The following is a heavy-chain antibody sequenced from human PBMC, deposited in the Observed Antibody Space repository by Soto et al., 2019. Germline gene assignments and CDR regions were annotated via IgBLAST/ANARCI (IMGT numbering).Heavy chain of an antibody. V-gene: IGHV3-21*01. CDR3: ARGRGDYGDYVGAFDI. D-gene: IGHD4-17*01. J-gene: IGHJ3*02. CDR2: ISSSSSYI. Sequence: AGGSLRLSCAASGFTFSSYSMNWVRQAPGKGLEWVSSISSSSSYIYYADSVKGRFTISRDNAKNSLYLQMNSLRAEDTAVYYCARGRGDYGDYVGAFDIWGQGTMVTVS. CDR1: GFTFSSYS.